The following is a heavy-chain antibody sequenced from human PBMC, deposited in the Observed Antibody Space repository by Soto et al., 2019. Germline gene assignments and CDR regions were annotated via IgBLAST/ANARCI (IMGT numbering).Heavy chain of an antibody. CDR1: GGTFSSSA. D-gene: IGHD3-22*01. V-gene: IGHV1-69*01. CDR2: LIPIFGTA. Sequence: QVQLVQSGAEVKKPGSSVKVSCKASGGTFSSSAISWVRQAPGPGLEWMGGLIPIFGTANYAQKFQGRVTITADESTSTAYMELSILISEDTAVYYCARQTIAPEYYYDSSGYHYYFDYWGQGTLVTVSS. CDR3: ARQTIAPEYYYDSSGYHYYFDY. J-gene: IGHJ4*02.